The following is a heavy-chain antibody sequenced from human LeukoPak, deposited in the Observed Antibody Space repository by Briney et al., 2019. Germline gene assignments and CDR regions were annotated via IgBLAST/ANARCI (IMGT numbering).Heavy chain of an antibody. J-gene: IGHJ4*02. CDR3: TTDQDPADWNFPC. D-gene: IGHD1-7*01. CDR1: GFTFSSYS. Sequence: GGSLRLSCAASGFTFSSYSMNWVRQAPGKGLEWVSSISSSSSYIYYADSVKGRFTISRDNAKNSLYLQMNSLKTEDTAVYYCTTDQDPADWNFPCWGQGTLVTVSS. CDR2: ISSSSSYI. V-gene: IGHV3-21*03.